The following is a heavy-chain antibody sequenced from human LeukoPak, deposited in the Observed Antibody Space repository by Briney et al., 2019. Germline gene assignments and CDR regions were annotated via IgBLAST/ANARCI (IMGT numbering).Heavy chain of an antibody. CDR2: IYYSGST. D-gene: IGHD2-2*01. J-gene: IGHJ5*02. CDR1: GGSISSSSYY. CDR3: ARDGPIVVVPAASDWFDP. V-gene: IGHV4-39*07. Sequence: SETLSLTCTVSGGSISSSSYYWGWIRQPPGKGLEWIGSIYYSGSTYYNPSLKSRVTISVDTSKNQFSLKLSSVTAADTAVYYCARDGPIVVVPAASDWFDPWGQGTLVTVSS.